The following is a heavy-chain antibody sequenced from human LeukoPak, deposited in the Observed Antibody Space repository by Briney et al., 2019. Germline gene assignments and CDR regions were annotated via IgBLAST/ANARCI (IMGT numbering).Heavy chain of an antibody. J-gene: IGHJ3*02. CDR2: ISISGSTI. CDR3: ARGRLWFGERNADDAFDI. V-gene: IGHV3-11*01. CDR1: GFTFSDYY. Sequence: GGSLRLSCTASGFTFSDYYMSWLRQAAGKGLDWVSYISISGSTIDYADSVKGRFTISRDNAKNSLYLQMNSLRAEDTGVYYCARGRLWFGERNADDAFDIWGQGTVVTVSS. D-gene: IGHD3-10*01.